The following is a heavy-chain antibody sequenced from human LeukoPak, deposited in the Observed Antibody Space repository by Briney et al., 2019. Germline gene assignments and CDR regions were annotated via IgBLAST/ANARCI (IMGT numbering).Heavy chain of an antibody. CDR3: ARAFHYYYYMDV. J-gene: IGHJ6*03. V-gene: IGHV3-7*01. Sequence: GGSLRLPCAASGFTFSSYWMTWVRQAPGKGLEWVANINQDGSYKFFVDSVKGRFTISRDNAKNSLYLQMNSLRAEDTAVYYCARAFHYYYYMDVWGKGTTVTVSS. CDR1: GFTFSSYW. CDR2: INQDGSYK.